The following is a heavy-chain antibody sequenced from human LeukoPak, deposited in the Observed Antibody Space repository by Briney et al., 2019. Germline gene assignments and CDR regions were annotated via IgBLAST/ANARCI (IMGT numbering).Heavy chain of an antibody. CDR2: VFHSGKT. D-gene: IGHD2-2*02. CDR1: EYAITSGYY. CDR3: AGEPVLRNSYTNYFDY. V-gene: IGHV4-38-2*02. J-gene: IGHJ4*02. Sequence: SETLSLTCAVSEYAITSGYYWSWIRQTPGKGLEWIGNVFHSGKTYYNSSLKSRITILVDTSANHFSLKLRSVTAADTAVYYCAGEPVLRNSYTNYFDYWDQGTLVTVSS.